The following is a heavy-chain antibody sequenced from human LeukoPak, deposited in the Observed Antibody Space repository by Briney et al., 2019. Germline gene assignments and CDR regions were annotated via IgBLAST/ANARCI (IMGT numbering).Heavy chain of an antibody. CDR1: GFTFRSYA. J-gene: IGHJ4*02. CDR2: ISGSGDSL. Sequence: GGSLGLSCAASGFTFRSYAMNWVRQAPGKGLEWVSGISGSGDSLYYAGSVKGRFTISRDNSQNTLYLHMNNLGAEDTAIYYCARDIGYSGSFFADNWGQGTLVTVSS. CDR3: ARDIGYSGSFFADN. D-gene: IGHD1-26*01. V-gene: IGHV3-23*01.